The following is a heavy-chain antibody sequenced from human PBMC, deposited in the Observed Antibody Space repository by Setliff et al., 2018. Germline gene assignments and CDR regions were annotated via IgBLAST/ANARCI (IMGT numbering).Heavy chain of an antibody. CDR3: ARINFYVSSGYYYAPDF. CDR1: GYSFSDSA. CDR2: ISVHSGNA. V-gene: IGHV1-18*01. Sequence: ASVKVSCKASGYSFSDSAVSWVRQAPGQGLEWVGWISVHSGNAYYAQKLQDRVTLTTDTSTTTAYLELRSLRPDDTAVYYCARINFYVSSGYYYAPDFWGQGTLVTSPQ. J-gene: IGHJ4*02. D-gene: IGHD3-22*01.